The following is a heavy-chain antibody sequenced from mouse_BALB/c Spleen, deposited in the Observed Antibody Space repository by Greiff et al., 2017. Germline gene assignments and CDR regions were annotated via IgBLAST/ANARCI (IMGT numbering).Heavy chain of an antibody. J-gene: IGHJ2*01. CDR2: INPYNDGT. CDR1: GYTFTSYV. CDR3: ARGIYYGSSYFDY. D-gene: IGHD1-1*01. Sequence: EVQLQESGPELVKPGASVKMSCKASGYTFTSYVMHWVKQKPGQGLEWIGYINPYNDGTKYNEKFKGKATLTSDKSSSTAYMELSSLTSEDSAVYYCARGIYYGSSYFDYWGQGTTLTVSS. V-gene: IGHV1-14*01.